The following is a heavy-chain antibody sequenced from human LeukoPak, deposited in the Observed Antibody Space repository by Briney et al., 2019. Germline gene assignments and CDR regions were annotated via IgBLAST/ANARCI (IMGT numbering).Heavy chain of an antibody. CDR3: ARGDIVGATRVHYYYYMDV. V-gene: IGHV3-74*01. J-gene: IGHJ6*03. CDR2: INSDGSST. D-gene: IGHD1-26*01. CDR1: GFTFSSYW. Sequence: GGSLRPSCAASGFTFSSYWMHWVRQAPGKGLVWVSRINSDGSSTSYADSVKGRFTISRDNAKNTLYLQMNSLRAEDTAVYYCARGDIVGATRVHYYYYMDVWGKGTTVTVSS.